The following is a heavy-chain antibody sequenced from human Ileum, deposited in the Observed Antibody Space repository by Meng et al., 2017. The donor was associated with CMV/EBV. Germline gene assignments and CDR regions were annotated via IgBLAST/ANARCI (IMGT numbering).Heavy chain of an antibody. J-gene: IGHJ4*02. V-gene: IGHV4-34*01. D-gene: IGHD1-26*01. CDR1: GGSFSGYY. CDR2: INHSGST. CDR3: ARGLGGSYYGASAY. Sequence: SETLSLTCAVYGGSFSGYYWSWIRQPPGKGLEWIGEINHSGSTNYNPSLKSRVTISVDTSKNQFSLKLSSVTAADTAVYYCARGLGGSYYGASAYWGQGTLVTVSS.